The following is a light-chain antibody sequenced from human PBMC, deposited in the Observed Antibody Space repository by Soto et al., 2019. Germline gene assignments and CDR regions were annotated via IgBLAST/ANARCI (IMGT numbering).Light chain of an antibody. CDR2: GAS. CDR3: QEYGRSPMT. J-gene: IGKJ5*01. CDR1: QSVSNNY. V-gene: IGKV3-20*01. Sequence: EIVLTQSPGTLPLSPGERASISCRASQSVSNNYLAWYQQKPGRAPRLLSYGASSRATGIPDRISGSGAGTAFTLTISTVEPDDSAVYYCQEYGRSPMTLGQGTRLEI.